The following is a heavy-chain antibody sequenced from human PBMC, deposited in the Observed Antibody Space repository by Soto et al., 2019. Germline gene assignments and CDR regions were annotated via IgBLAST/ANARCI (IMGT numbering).Heavy chain of an antibody. V-gene: IGHV5-10-1*01. D-gene: IGHD6-6*01. CDR2: IDPSDSYT. J-gene: IGHJ6*02. Sequence: PXESLKISFKGSGYSFTSYWISWVRQIPGKGLEWMGRIDPSDSYTNYSPSFQGHVTISADKSISTAYLQWSSLKASDTAMYYCARLRQLAFYYYGMDVWGQGTTVTVSS. CDR3: ARLRQLAFYYYGMDV. CDR1: GYSFTSYW.